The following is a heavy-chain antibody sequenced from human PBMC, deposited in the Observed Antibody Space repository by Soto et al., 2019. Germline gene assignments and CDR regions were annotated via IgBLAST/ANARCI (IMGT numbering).Heavy chain of an antibody. CDR1: GYTLTELS. CDR2: FDPEDGET. J-gene: IGHJ4*02. CDR3: AAVRLPPDGFAFGGLVAGAFNY. Sequence: ASLKGSCKVSGYTLTELSMHWVLQAPVKVLEWVAGFDPEDGETIYVQKFQGRLTMTDDTSTDTTYMQLSSLSSEDTAVYFCAAVRLPPDGFAFGGLVAGAFNYWGQGTPVTVSS. V-gene: IGHV1-24*01. D-gene: IGHD3-16*01.